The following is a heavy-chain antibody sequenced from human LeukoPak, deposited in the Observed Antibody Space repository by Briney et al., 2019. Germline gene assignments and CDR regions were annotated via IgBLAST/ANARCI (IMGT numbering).Heavy chain of an antibody. CDR3: ARDRTYYDSWSGSQVPEPPDY. CDR1: GGSISSGGYY. D-gene: IGHD3-3*01. Sequence: PSQTLSLTCTVSGGSISSGGYYWSWIRQHPGKGLEWIGYIYYSGSTYYNPSLKSRVTISVDTSKNQFSLKLSSVTAADTAVYYCARDRTYYDSWSGSQVPEPPDYWGQGTLVTVSS. J-gene: IGHJ4*02. V-gene: IGHV4-31*03. CDR2: IYYSGST.